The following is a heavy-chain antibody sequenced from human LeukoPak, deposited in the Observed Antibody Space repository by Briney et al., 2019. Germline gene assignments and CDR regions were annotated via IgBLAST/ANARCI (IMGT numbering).Heavy chain of an antibody. CDR1: GGSFSGYY. Sequence: PSETLSLTCAVYGGSFSGYYWSWIRQPPGKGLEWIGETNHSGSTNYNPSLKSRVTISVDTSKNQFSLKLSSVTAADTAVYYCAGNEYSSSIYFDYWGQGTLVTVSS. CDR3: AGNEYSSSIYFDY. D-gene: IGHD6-6*01. CDR2: TNHSGST. J-gene: IGHJ4*02. V-gene: IGHV4-34*01.